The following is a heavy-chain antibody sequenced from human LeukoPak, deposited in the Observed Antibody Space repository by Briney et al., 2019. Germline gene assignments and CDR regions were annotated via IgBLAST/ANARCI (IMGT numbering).Heavy chain of an antibody. CDR3: AKRGGDCGGDCYGFDY. V-gene: IGHV3-30*18. Sequence: GGSLRLSCAASGFTFSSYGMHWVRQAPGKGLEWVAVISYDGSNKYYADSVKGRFTISRDNSKNTLYLQMNSLRAEDTAVYYCAKRGGDCGGDCYGFDYWGQGTLVTVSS. CDR1: GFTFSSYG. CDR2: ISYDGSNK. J-gene: IGHJ4*02. D-gene: IGHD2-21*02.